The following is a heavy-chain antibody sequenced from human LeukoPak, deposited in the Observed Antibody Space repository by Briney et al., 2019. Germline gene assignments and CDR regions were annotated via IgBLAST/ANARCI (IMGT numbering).Heavy chain of an antibody. D-gene: IGHD6-13*01. CDR2: TIPILGIA. V-gene: IGHV1-69*04. J-gene: IGHJ4*02. Sequence: SVKVSCKASGGTFSSYAISWVRQAPGQGLEWMGRTIPILGIANYAQKFQGRVTITADKSTSTAYMELSSLRSEDTAVYYCASGRHLSGVGIAAAGFDYWGQGTLVTVSS. CDR1: GGTFSSYA. CDR3: ASGRHLSGVGIAAAGFDY.